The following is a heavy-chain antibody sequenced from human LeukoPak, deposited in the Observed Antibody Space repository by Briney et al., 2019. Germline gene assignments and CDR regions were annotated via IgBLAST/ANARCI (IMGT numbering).Heavy chain of an antibody. CDR1: GGTFNTYA. Sequence: GASVKVSCKAYGGTFNTYAINWVRQAPGQGLEWMGGIIPMYGTANYAQKFQGRVTITADKSTSTAYMELSSLRSEDTAVYYCARIADYYYYMDVWGKGTTVTVSS. J-gene: IGHJ6*03. D-gene: IGHD2-21*01. CDR2: IIPMYGTA. CDR3: ARIADYYYYMDV. V-gene: IGHV1-69*06.